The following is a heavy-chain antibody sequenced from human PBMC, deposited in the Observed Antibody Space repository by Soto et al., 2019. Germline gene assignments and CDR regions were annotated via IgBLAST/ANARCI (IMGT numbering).Heavy chain of an antibody. J-gene: IGHJ6*02. Sequence: DVQLVESGGGLGQPGGSLRLSCAASGFAFSAYDMHWVRQVTGKGLEWVSSIGTSGDAHYTGSVEGRFSASRENAKNSLYLHMNSLRAGDTAVYYCAREKGVCSSISCPNNVYHFAMDVWGQGTTVIVSS. CDR2: IGTSGDA. CDR3: AREKGVCSSISCPNNVYHFAMDV. V-gene: IGHV3-13*01. D-gene: IGHD2-2*01. CDR1: GFAFSAYD.